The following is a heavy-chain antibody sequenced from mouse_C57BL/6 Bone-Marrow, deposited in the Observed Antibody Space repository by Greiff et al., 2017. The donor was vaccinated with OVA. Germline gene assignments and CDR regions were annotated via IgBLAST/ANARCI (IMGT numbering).Heavy chain of an antibody. CDR2: ISSGGSYT. CDR1: GFTFSSYG. V-gene: IGHV5-6*01. D-gene: IGHD1-1*01. J-gene: IGHJ2*01. CDR3: ARHADGSSRFDY. Sequence: VQLKESGGDLVKPGGSLKLSCAASGFTFSSYGMSWVRQTPDKRLEWVATISSGGSYTYYPDSVKGRFTISRDNAKNTLYLQMSSLKSEDTAMYYCARHADGSSRFDYWGQGTTLTVSS.